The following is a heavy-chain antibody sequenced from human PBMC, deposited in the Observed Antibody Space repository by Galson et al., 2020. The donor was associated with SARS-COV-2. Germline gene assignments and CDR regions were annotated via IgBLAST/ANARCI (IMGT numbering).Heavy chain of an antibody. V-gene: IGHV4-39*01. CDR3: GRFYGGNTPYYVDF. CDR2: IYETGST. Sequence: ETSETLSLTCSVSGGSISSGGYYWGWIRQPPGKGLEWIGTIYETGSTYGNPSLQSRVTISADTSKNQLFLKVTSVTAADTAVYYCGRFYGGNTPYYVDFWGQGTLVTVSA. CDR1: GGSISSGGYY. D-gene: IGHD4-17*01. J-gene: IGHJ4*02.